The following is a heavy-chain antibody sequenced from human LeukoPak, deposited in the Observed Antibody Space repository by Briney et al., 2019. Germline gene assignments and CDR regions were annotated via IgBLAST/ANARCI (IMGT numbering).Heavy chain of an antibody. J-gene: IGHJ4*02. Sequence: GGSLRLSCAASGFTFDDYAMHWVRQAPGKGLEWVSGISWNSGSIGYADSAKGRFTISRDNAKNSLYLQMNSLRAEDTALYYCAKDIYGDYKSNYFDYWGQGTLVTVSS. D-gene: IGHD4-17*01. V-gene: IGHV3-9*01. CDR1: GFTFDDYA. CDR3: AKDIYGDYKSNYFDY. CDR2: ISWNSGSI.